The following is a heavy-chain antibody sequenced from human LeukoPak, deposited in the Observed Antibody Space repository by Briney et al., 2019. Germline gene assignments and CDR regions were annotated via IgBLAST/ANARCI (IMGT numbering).Heavy chain of an antibody. D-gene: IGHD2-15*01. CDR2: IYTSGST. CDR1: GGSISSYY. V-gene: IGHV4-4*07. J-gene: IGHJ5*02. Sequence: SETLSLTCTVSGGSISSYYWSWIRQPARKGLEWIGRIYTSGSTNYNPSLKSRVIMSVDTSKNQFSLKLSSVTAADTAVYYCGRDGCNGGTCSPYHWGQGTLVTVSS. CDR3: GRDGCNGGTCSPYH.